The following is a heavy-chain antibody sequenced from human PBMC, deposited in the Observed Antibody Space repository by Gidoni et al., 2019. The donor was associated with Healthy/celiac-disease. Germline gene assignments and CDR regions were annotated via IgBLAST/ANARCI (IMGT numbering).Heavy chain of an antibody. J-gene: IGHJ6*02. CDR3: AREGGLGITMIVVVSVGMDV. Sequence: QVQLVQSGAEVKKPGASVKVSCKASGYTFTSYALHWVRQAPGQRREWMGWINAGNGNTKYSQKFQGRVTITRDTSASTAYMELSSLRSEDTAVYYCAREGGLGITMIVVVSVGMDVWGQGTTVTVSS. CDR2: INAGNGNT. V-gene: IGHV1-3*01. D-gene: IGHD3-22*01. CDR1: GYTFTSYA.